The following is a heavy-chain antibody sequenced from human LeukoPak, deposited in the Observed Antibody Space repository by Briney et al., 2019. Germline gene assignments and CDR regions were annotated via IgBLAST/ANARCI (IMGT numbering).Heavy chain of an antibody. D-gene: IGHD6-25*01. CDR1: AASFSGYS. J-gene: IGHJ5*02. V-gene: IGHV4-34*01. CDR3: ARGCGVSGWVNWFDP. Sequence: SETLSLTCAVYAASFSGYSWSWIRQPPGKGLEWIGEINHSGSTNYNPSLKSRVTISVDTSKNQFSLKLSSVTAADTAVYYCARGCGVSGWVNWFDPWGQGTLVTVSS. CDR2: INHSGST.